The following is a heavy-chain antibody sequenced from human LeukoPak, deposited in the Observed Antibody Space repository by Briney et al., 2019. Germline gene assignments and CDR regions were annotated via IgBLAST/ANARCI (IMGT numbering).Heavy chain of an antibody. V-gene: IGHV4-59*08. CDR1: GGSINYYY. Sequence: SETLSLTCTVSGGSINYYYWSWIRQPPGKGLEWIGYIYYSGSTNYNPSLMSRVTISADTAKNQFSLHLSSVTAADTAVYYCARHGGYSNNFDCWGQGTLVTVSS. CDR3: ARHGGYSNNFDC. CDR2: IYYSGST. D-gene: IGHD3-9*01. J-gene: IGHJ4*02.